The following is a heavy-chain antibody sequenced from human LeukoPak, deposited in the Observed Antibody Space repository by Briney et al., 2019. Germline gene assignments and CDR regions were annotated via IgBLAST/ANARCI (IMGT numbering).Heavy chain of an antibody. J-gene: IGHJ3*02. CDR3: ARYGLGDTFDI. V-gene: IGHV3-7*01. D-gene: IGHD4-17*01. Sequence: GGSLRLSCAASGFTFSSDWMSWVRQAPGKGLEWVASIKRDGSETRYVDSVKGRFTIFRDNTKSSLYLQMNSLRAEDTAVYYCARYGLGDTFDIWGQGTVVTVSS. CDR1: GFTFSSDW. CDR2: IKRDGSET.